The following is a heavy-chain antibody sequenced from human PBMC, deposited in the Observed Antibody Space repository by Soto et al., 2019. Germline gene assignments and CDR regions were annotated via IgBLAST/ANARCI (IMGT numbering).Heavy chain of an antibody. V-gene: IGHV3-11*06. CDR1: GFTFGDSY. J-gene: IGHJ5*02. Sequence: PGGSLRLSCAGSGFTFGDSYMSWIRQAPGKGLEWLSYISPGSRYPAYADSVKGRFTISRDNAKRSLYLQMMSLTAEDTAIYYCVRGGGGGRFDPWGQVTMVTVSS. D-gene: IGHD2-15*01. CDR2: ISPGSRYP. CDR3: VRGGGGGRFDP.